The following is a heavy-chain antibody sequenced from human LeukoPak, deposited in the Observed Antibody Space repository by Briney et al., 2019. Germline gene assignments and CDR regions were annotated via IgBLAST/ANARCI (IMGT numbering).Heavy chain of an antibody. CDR3: ARASSFVVVPAAPLNWFDP. Sequence: SETLSLTCAVYGGSFSGYYWSWIRQPPGKGLEWIGEINHSGSTNYNPSLKSRVTISVDTSKNQFSLKLSSVTAADTAVYYCARASSFVVVPAAPLNWFDPWGQGTLVTVSS. D-gene: IGHD2-2*01. J-gene: IGHJ5*02. CDR1: GGSFSGYY. V-gene: IGHV4-34*01. CDR2: INHSGST.